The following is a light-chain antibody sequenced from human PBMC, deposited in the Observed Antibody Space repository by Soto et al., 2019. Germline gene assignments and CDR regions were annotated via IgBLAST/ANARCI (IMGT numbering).Light chain of an antibody. J-gene: IGLJ1*01. V-gene: IGLV2-14*01. CDR1: SSDVGGYNY. CDR3: NSYTDNSPYV. Sequence: QSVLTQPASVSGSPGQSITISCTGTSSDVGGYNYDSWYQQHPGKAPKLLIYEVSNRPSGISNRFSGSKSGNTASLTISGLQAEDEADYYCNSYTDNSPYVFGTGTKLIVL. CDR2: EVS.